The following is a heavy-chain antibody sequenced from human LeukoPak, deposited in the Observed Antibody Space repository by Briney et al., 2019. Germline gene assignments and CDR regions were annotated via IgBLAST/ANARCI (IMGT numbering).Heavy chain of an antibody. Sequence: RGSLRLSCAASGCTVSSNYMSWVRQAPGKGLEWVSVMYTGGTTYYAASVKGRFTISRDDSKNTLYLQMNSLRVEDTAVYYCARGGAFDHWGQGTLVTVSS. J-gene: IGHJ5*02. D-gene: IGHD5-12*01. CDR1: GCTVSSNY. CDR3: ARGGAFDH. V-gene: IGHV3-53*01. CDR2: MYTGGTT.